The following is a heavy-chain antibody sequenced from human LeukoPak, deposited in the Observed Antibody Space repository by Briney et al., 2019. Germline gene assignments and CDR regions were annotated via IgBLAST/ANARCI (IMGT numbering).Heavy chain of an antibody. CDR1: GGTFSSYA. V-gene: IGHV1-69*05. CDR3: AREYSSSFDP. Sequence: SVKVSCKASGGTFSSYAISWVRQAPGQGLEWTGGIIPIFGTANYAQKFQGRVTITTDESTSTAYMELGSLRSEDTAVYYCAREYSSSFDPWGQGTLVTVSS. D-gene: IGHD6-6*01. J-gene: IGHJ5*02. CDR2: IIPIFGTA.